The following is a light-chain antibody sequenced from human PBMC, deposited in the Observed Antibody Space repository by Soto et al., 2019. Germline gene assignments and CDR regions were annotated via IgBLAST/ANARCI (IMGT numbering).Light chain of an antibody. V-gene: IGKV3-20*01. CDR3: QQYGRSLPIT. CDR1: QSVSNNY. Sequence: DTVLTQSPGTLSLSPGERATLSCMASQSVSNNYLAWYQHIPGQAPRLPIYGASSRATGIPDRFSGSGSGTDFTLTISRLEPEAFAVYYCQQYGRSLPITFGQGTRLEMK. CDR2: GAS. J-gene: IGKJ5*01.